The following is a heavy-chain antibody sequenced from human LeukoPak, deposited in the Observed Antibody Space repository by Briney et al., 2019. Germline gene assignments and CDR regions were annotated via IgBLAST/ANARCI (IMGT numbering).Heavy chain of an antibody. J-gene: IGHJ5*02. CDR3: ARGKSRAIFGVVIGWFDP. Sequence: SQTLSLTCTVSGGSISSGSYYWSWIRQPAGKGLEWIGRIYTSGSTNYNPSLKSRVTISVDTSKNQFSLKLSSVTAADTAVYYCARGKSRAIFGVVIGWFDPWGQGTLVTVSS. CDR1: GGSISSGSYY. CDR2: IYTSGST. D-gene: IGHD3-3*01. V-gene: IGHV4-61*02.